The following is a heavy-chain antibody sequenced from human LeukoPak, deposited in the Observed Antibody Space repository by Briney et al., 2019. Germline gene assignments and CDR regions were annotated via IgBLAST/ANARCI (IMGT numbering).Heavy chain of an antibody. V-gene: IGHV4-39*07. Sequence: SETLTLTCTVSGDSISNSNYYWGWIRQPPGKGLEWIGSIYYSGSTYYNPSLKSRVTVSVDTSKSQFSLKLRSVTAADTAVYYCARQTTARGDGGYWFDPWGQGTLVTVSS. D-gene: IGHD5-24*01. J-gene: IGHJ5*02. CDR3: ARQTTARGDGGYWFDP. CDR1: GDSISNSNYY. CDR2: IYYSGST.